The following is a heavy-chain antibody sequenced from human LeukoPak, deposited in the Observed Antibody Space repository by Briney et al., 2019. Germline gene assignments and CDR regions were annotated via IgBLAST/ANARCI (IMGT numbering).Heavy chain of an antibody. J-gene: IGHJ6*03. V-gene: IGHV4-61*02. Sequence: SETLSLTCTVSGASIDSGDFFWSWIRLLPGKGLEWIGRLHTTGSTNYNPSLASRVTISGETSKNQFSLKVTSVTAADTANYYCARDSVVAGVRRYMDVWGRGTTVTVSS. CDR3: ARDSVVAGVRRYMDV. CDR2: LHTTGST. CDR1: GASIDSGDFF. D-gene: IGHD2-15*01.